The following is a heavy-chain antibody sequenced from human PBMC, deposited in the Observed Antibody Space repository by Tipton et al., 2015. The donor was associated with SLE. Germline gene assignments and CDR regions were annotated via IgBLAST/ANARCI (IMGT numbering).Heavy chain of an antibody. J-gene: IGHJ4*02. D-gene: IGHD5-12*01. V-gene: IGHV4-34*01. CDR1: GGSFSGYY. CDR3: AREGSGYPFDF. Sequence: LRLSCAVYGGSFSGYYWNWIRQPPGKGLEWIGEINHSGSTNYNPSLKSRVTISVDTSKNQFSLKLSSVTAADTAVYYCAREGSGYPFDFWGQGTLVTVSS. CDR2: INHSGST.